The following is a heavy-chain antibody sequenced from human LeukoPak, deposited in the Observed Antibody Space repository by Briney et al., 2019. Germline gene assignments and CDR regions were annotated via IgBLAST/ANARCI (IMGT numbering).Heavy chain of an antibody. J-gene: IGHJ4*02. CDR2: IIPIFGTA. D-gene: IGHD1-26*01. CDR3: ARDRRWELEDSAFDY. CDR1: GGTFSSYA. V-gene: IGHV1-69*05. Sequence: SVKVSCKASGGTFSSYAISWVRQAPGQGLEWMGGIIPIFGTANYAQKFQGRVTITTGESTSTAYMELSSLRSEDTAVYYCARDRRWELEDSAFDYWGQGTLVTVSS.